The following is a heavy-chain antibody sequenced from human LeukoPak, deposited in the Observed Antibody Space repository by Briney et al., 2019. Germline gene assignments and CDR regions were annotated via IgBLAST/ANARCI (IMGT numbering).Heavy chain of an antibody. Sequence: GGSLRLSCAASRFTVSSNYFIWVRQAPGKGLEWVSVISRGGDTYYAESVKGRFTISRDNSKNTLYLQMNNLRVEDTAVYYCVRFYCTGDSDCCYAMDVWGQGTTVTVSS. CDR3: VRFYCTGDSDCCYAMDV. CDR1: RFTVSSNY. CDR2: ISRGGDT. J-gene: IGHJ6*02. D-gene: IGHD2-8*02. V-gene: IGHV3-53*01.